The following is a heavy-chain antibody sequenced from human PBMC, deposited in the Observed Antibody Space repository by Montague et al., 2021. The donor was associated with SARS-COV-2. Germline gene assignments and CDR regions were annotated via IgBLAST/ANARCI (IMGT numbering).Heavy chain of an antibody. CDR3: ARHRRYDVVTYYPDF. V-gene: IGHV4-39*01. CDR2: ISNGGRT. J-gene: IGHJ4*02. D-gene: IGHD3-9*01. CDR1: GGSFDSDNFF. Sequence: SETLSLTCSVSGGSFDSDNFFWGWIRQPPGKRLEWIGAISNGGRTFDNPSLKSLVTISVHTSRNQLSLNVKSVTAADTAVYYCARHRRYDVVTYYPDFWGQGILVTVSS.